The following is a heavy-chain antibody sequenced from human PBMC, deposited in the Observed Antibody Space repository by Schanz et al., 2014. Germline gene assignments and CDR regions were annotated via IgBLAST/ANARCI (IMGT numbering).Heavy chain of an antibody. Sequence: QVQLQESGPGLVKPSQTLSLTCTVSGGSIRSGTYYWSWIRQPAGKALEWFGRVFPNGITNYNPSLKSRGHIALDTPNHQFSRTLTSQTAADTAAYYCARDTTWRLDLWGRGTLVTVSS. CDR1: GGSIRSGTYY. CDR3: ARDTTWRLDL. V-gene: IGHV4-61*02. CDR2: VFPNGIT. D-gene: IGHD1-1*01. J-gene: IGHJ2*01.